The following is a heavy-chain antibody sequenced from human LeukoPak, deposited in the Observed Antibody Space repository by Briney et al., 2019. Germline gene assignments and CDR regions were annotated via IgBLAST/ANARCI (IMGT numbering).Heavy chain of an antibody. V-gene: IGHV3-30*18. J-gene: IGHJ4*02. Sequence: GGSLRLSCAASGFNFSTCAMHWVRQAPGKGLEWVAVISYSGSSQYYADSVKGRFTLSRDNSKNTLFLQMNGLRTEDTAVYYCAKDQSYFDPSAYQGPIDYWGPGTLVTVSS. CDR2: ISYSGSSQ. D-gene: IGHD3-9*01. CDR1: GFNFSTCA. CDR3: AKDQSYFDPSAYQGPIDY.